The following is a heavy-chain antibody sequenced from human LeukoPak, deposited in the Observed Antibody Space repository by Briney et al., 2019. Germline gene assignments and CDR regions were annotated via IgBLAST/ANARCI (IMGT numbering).Heavy chain of an antibody. CDR1: GFTFSDYY. D-gene: IGHD3-10*01. J-gene: IGHJ4*02. Sequence: GGSLRLSCAASGFTFSDYYMSWIRQAPGKWLEWVSAISGSGGSTYYADSVKGRFTISRDNSKNTLYLQMNSLRAEDTAVYYCAKIWDYYGSGSYYNGVDYWGQGTLVTVSS. CDR3: AKIWDYYGSGSYYNGVDY. V-gene: IGHV3-23*01. CDR2: ISGSGGST.